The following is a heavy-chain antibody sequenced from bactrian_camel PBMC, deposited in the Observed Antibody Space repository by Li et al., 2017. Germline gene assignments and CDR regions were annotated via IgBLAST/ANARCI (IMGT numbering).Heavy chain of an antibody. CDR1: GFRFSRTW. CDR2: NSDGTGRT. CDR3: AAEGLIRGGKCYNAGLRELDFSY. J-gene: IGHJ4*01. V-gene: IGHV3S1*01. Sequence: HVQLVESGGGSAHPGGSLKLSCVGSGFRFSRTWLYWVRQRQGQGLEWVANSDGTGRTNYADSVKGRFTVSRDNAKNTLYLQMNKLNTEDTAQYVCAAEGLIRGGKCYNAGLRELDFSYWGQGTQVTVS. D-gene: IGHD7*01.